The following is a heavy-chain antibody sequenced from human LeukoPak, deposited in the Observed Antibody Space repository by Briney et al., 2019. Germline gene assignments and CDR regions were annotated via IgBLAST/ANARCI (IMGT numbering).Heavy chain of an antibody. CDR2: IDHSGST. V-gene: IGHV4-34*01. CDR1: GGSFSGYY. CDR3: ARGKIRGYSYGTPKYFDY. Sequence: SETLSLTCAVYGGSFSGYYWSWIRQPPGKGLEWIGEIDHSGSTNYNPSLKSRVTISVDTSKNQFSLKLSSVTAADTAVYYCARGKIRGYSYGTPKYFDYWGQGTLVTVSS. J-gene: IGHJ4*02. D-gene: IGHD5-18*01.